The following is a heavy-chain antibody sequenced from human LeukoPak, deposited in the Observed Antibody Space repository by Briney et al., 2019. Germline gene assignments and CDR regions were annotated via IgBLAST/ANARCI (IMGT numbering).Heavy chain of an antibody. J-gene: IGHJ5*01. CDR1: GYTFNTYG. CDR3: ARAGAVVDNWFDP. V-gene: IGHV1-18*01. CDR2: ISGYNGKT. D-gene: IGHD2-15*01. Sequence: ASVKVSCKASGYTFNTYGITWVRQAPGQGLEWMGWISGYNGKTKYAQKLQDRVTMTTDTSTTTAYMELRSLTSDDTAVYYCARAGAVVDNWFDPWGKGTTVTVSS.